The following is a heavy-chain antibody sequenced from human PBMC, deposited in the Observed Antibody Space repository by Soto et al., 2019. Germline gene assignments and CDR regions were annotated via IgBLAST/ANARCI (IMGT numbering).Heavy chain of an antibody. V-gene: IGHV3-23*01. D-gene: IGHD1-1*01. CDR1: GFTFSSYA. J-gene: IGHJ4*02. CDR2: ISGSGGST. CDR3: ATPQFNEFDY. Sequence: GGSLRLSCAASGFTFSSYAMSWVRQAPRKGLEWVSTISGSGGSTYYADSVKGRFTISRDNSKNTLYLQMNSLRAEDTAVYYRATPQFNEFDYRGQGYLVTVSS.